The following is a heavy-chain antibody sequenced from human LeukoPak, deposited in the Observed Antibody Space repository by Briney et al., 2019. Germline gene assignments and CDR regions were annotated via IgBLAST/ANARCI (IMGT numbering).Heavy chain of an antibody. CDR3: ARVQGSGLFRWY. CDR1: GFXVSSKY. Sequence: GGSLRLSCAASGFXVSSKYMSWVRQVPGKGLEWVSFIYSDTSTYYADSVKGRFTISRDNSKDTLYLQMNSLRVEDTGVYYCARVQGSGLFRWYWGQGTLVTVSS. J-gene: IGHJ4*02. V-gene: IGHV3-66*01. CDR2: IYSDTST. D-gene: IGHD2-15*01.